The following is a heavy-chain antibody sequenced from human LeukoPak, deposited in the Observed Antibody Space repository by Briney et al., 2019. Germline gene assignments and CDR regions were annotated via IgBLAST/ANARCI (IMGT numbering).Heavy chain of an antibody. V-gene: IGHV4-4*07. J-gene: IGHJ4*02. Sequence: TSETLSLTCTVSGGSISSYYWSWIRQPAGKGLEWIGRIYTSGSTNYNPSLKSRVTMSVDTSKNQFSLKLSSVTAADTAVYYCARDQWELLPVVLIAAGQYYFDYWGQGTLVTVSS. CDR2: IYTSGST. CDR3: ARDQWELLPVVLIAAGQYYFDY. D-gene: IGHD1-26*01. CDR1: GGSISSYY.